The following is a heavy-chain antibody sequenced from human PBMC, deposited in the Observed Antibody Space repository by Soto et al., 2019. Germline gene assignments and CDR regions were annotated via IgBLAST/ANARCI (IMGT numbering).Heavy chain of an antibody. J-gene: IGHJ5*02. D-gene: IGHD5-12*01. V-gene: IGHV3-11*01. Sequence: GESLKISCAASGFTFSDYYMSWIRQAPGKGLEWVSYISSSGSTIYYADSVKGRFTISRDNAKNSLYLQMNSLRAEDTAVYYCARDSREYSGYDWHWFDPWGQGTLVTVSS. CDR3: ARDSREYSGYDWHWFDP. CDR1: GFTFSDYY. CDR2: ISSSGSTI.